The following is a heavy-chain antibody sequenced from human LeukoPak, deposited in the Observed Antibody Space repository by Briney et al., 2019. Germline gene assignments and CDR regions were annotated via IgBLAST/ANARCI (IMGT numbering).Heavy chain of an antibody. CDR2: IYYSGST. CDR1: GGSISSSSYY. D-gene: IGHD6-13*01. V-gene: IGHV4-39*01. CDR3: ARRESSSWYPLDAFDI. J-gene: IGHJ3*02. Sequence: SETLSLTCTVSGGSISSSSYYWGWIRQPPGKGLEWIGSIYYSGSTYYNPSLKSRVTISVDTSKIQFSLKLSSVTAADTAVYYCARRESSSWYPLDAFDIWGQGTMVTVSS.